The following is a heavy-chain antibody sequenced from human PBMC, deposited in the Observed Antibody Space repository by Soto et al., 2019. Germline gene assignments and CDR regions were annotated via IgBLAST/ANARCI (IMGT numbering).Heavy chain of an antibody. CDR3: VIPTRSVRGMGV. V-gene: IGHV3-23*01. J-gene: IGHJ6*02. Sequence: EVQLLESGGDLVQPGGSLRLSCAASGFTFSNFGMTWVRQSPGKGLEWVSAIHGIGVGGGPYYADSVKGRFTISRDNAKYSVYLQMNSLRVEDTALYYCVIPTRSVRGMGVWGQGTTVTVSS. CDR2: IHGIGVGGGP. CDR1: GFTFSNFG. D-gene: IGHD6-6*01.